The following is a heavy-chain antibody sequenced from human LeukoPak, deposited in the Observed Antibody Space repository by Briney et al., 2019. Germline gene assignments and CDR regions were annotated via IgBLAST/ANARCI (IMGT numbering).Heavy chain of an antibody. D-gene: IGHD3-9*01. J-gene: IGHJ4*02. CDR2: INPNSGGT. Sequence: ASVKVSCKASGYTFTGYYMHWVRQAPGQGLEWMGWINPNSGGTNYAQKFQGRVNMTRDTSISTAYMELGRVRSDDTAVYYCARILPYFDWFEQRYYFDYWGQGTLVTVSS. CDR1: GYTFTGYY. CDR3: ARILPYFDWFEQRYYFDY. V-gene: IGHV1-2*02.